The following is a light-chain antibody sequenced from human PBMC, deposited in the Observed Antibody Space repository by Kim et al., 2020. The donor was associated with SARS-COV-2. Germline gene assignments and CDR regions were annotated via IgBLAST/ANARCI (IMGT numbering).Light chain of an antibody. V-gene: IGLV1-51*01. Sequence: GQKVTISCSGTSSNIGNNYVSWYQQVPGTAPKVLIYDNKKRPSGIPDRFSGSKSGTSATLSITGLQTGDEADYYCATWDTGLSAGVFGGGTQLTVL. CDR1: SSNIGNNY. CDR2: DNK. J-gene: IGLJ3*02. CDR3: ATWDTGLSAGV.